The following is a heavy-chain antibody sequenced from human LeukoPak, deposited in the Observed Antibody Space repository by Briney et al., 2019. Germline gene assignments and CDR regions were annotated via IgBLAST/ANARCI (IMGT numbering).Heavy chain of an antibody. V-gene: IGHV3-30*03. CDR3: ARVRWFGELYGMDV. D-gene: IGHD3-10*01. J-gene: IGHJ6*02. CDR1: GFTFSSYG. Sequence: PGGSLRLSCAASGFTFSSYGMHWVRQAPGKGLEWVAVISYDGSNKYYADSVKGRFTISRDNSKNTLYLQMNSLRVEDTAVYYCARVRWFGELYGMDVWGQGTTVIVSS. CDR2: ISYDGSNK.